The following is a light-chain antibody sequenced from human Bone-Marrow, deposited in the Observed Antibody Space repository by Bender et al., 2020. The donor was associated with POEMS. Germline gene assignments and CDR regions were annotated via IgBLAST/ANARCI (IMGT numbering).Light chain of an antibody. J-gene: IGLJ2*01. Sequence: SYELTQPPSVSVSPGQTARITCSADALSRQYAYWYQQKPGQAPVLLIYKDNERPSGIPERFSGSTSGTTVTLTISGVQAEDEADYYCQSADSTGPYPRNVVFGGGTKLTVL. V-gene: IGLV3-25*03. CDR1: ALSRQY. CDR3: QSADSTGPYPRNVV. CDR2: KDN.